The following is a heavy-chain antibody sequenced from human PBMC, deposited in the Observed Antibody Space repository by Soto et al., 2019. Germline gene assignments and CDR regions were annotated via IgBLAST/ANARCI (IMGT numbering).Heavy chain of an antibody. CDR1: GFTFSSYG. CDR3: AKAPNYYDSSGYFDY. J-gene: IGHJ4*02. CDR2: ISYDGSNK. D-gene: IGHD3-22*01. Sequence: GGSLRLSCAAPGFTFSSYGMHWVRQAPGKGLEWVAVISYDGSNKYYADSVKGRFTISRDNSKNTLYLQMNSLRAEDTAVYYCAKAPNYYDSSGYFDYWGQGTLVTVSS. V-gene: IGHV3-30*18.